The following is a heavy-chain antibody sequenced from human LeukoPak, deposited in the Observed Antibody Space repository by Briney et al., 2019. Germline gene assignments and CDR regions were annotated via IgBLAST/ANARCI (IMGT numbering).Heavy chain of an antibody. J-gene: IGHJ4*02. CDR1: GFTFNNAW. Sequence: GGSLRLSCAASGFTFNNAWMSWVRQAPGKGLEWVGRSKSKTDGGTTDYAAPVKGRFTISRDDSKNTLYLQMNSLKTEDTAVYYCTTLTQSVPAAQLGNDYWGQGPLVTVSS. D-gene: IGHD2-2*01. V-gene: IGHV3-15*01. CDR2: SKSKTDGGTT. CDR3: TTLTQSVPAAQLGNDY.